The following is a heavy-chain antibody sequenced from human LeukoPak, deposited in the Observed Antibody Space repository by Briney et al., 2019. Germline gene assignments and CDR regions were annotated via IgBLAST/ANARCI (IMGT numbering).Heavy chain of an antibody. CDR1: GFTFSSYS. D-gene: IGHD3-22*01. V-gene: IGHV3-48*01. J-gene: IGHJ3*02. CDR3: ARDHHRRLYDSQARDTFDI. Sequence: GGSLRLSCAASGFTFSSYSMNWVRQAPGKGLEWVSYIGGSSSTIYYADSVKGRFTISRDNAKNSLYLQMNSLRAEDTAVYYCARDHHRRLYDSQARDTFDIWGQGTMVTVSS. CDR2: IGGSSSTI.